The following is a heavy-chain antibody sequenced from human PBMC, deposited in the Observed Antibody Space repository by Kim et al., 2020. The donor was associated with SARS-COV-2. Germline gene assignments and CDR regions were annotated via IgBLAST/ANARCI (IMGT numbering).Heavy chain of an antibody. CDR2: IYYSGST. Sequence: SETLSLTCTVSGGSISSSSYYWGWIRQPPGKGLEWIGSIYYSGSTYYNPSLKSRVTISVDTSKNQFSLKLSSVTAADTAVYYCARQDAMVRGVINNWFDPWGQGTLVTVSS. CDR3: ARQDAMVRGVINNWFDP. V-gene: IGHV4-39*01. D-gene: IGHD3-10*01. CDR1: GGSISSSSYY. J-gene: IGHJ5*02.